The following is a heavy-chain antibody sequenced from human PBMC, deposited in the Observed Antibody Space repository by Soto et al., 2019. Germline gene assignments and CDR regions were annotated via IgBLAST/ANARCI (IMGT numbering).Heavy chain of an antibody. Sequence: SETLSLTCTVSGGSISSYYWSWIRQPPGKGLEWIGYIYYSGSTNYNPSLKSRVTISVDTSRNQFSLKLISVTAADTAVYYCARHPYYYDSSGYSDFDYWGQGTLVTVSS. V-gene: IGHV4-59*08. CDR1: GGSISSYY. D-gene: IGHD3-22*01. J-gene: IGHJ4*02. CDR2: IYYSGST. CDR3: ARHPYYYDSSGYSDFDY.